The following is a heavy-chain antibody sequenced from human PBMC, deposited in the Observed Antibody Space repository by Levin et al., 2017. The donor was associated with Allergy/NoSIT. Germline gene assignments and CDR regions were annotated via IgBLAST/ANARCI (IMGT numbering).Heavy chain of an antibody. Sequence: GGSLRLSCKASRYSFTSHDINWVRQATGQGLEWMGWMNPNTGATGYAQQFQGRVTMTRNTSINTAYMELSSLTSEDTAIYYCARVSTSFGDLGHWGQGALVTVSS. CDR2: MNPNTGAT. D-gene: IGHD3-3*01. V-gene: IGHV1-8*01. CDR3: ARVSTSFGDLGH. J-gene: IGHJ4*02. CDR1: RYSFTSHD.